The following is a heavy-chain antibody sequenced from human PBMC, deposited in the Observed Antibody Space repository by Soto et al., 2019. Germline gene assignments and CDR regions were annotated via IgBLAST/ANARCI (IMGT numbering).Heavy chain of an antibody. CDR2: INPNSGGT. CDR1: GYTFTGYY. V-gene: IGHV1-2*04. D-gene: IGHD2-21*02. CDR3: ARDFYVPQTTAAVTANSEEYYYGMDV. Sequence: ASVKVSCKASGYTFTGYYMHWVRQAPGQGLEWMGWINPNSGGTNYAQKFQGWVTMTRDTSISTAYMEPSRLRSDDTAVYYCARDFYVPQTTAAVTANSEEYYYGMDVWGQGTTVTVSS. J-gene: IGHJ6*02.